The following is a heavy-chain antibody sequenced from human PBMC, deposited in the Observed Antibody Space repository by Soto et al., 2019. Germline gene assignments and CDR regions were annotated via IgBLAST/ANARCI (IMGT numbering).Heavy chain of an antibody. D-gene: IGHD2-8*01. CDR1: GFTFDDYA. Sequence: GGSLRLSCAASGFTFDDYAMHWVRQAPGKGLEWVSGISWNSGSIGYADSVKGRFTISRDNAKNSLYLQMNSLRAEDTALYYCAKAADPVYAVGGKYYYYYMDVWGKGTTVTVSS. J-gene: IGHJ6*03. CDR2: ISWNSGSI. CDR3: AKAADPVYAVGGKYYYYYMDV. V-gene: IGHV3-9*01.